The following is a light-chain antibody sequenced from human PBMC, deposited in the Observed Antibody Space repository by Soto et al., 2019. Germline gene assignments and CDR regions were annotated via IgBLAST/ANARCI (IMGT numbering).Light chain of an antibody. CDR3: QQYNNGPLT. CDR1: QSVNIY. CDR2: RAS. V-gene: IGKV3-15*01. J-gene: IGKJ1*01. Sequence: MMMTQSPATLSVSPGERATLSCRASQSVNIYLDWYQQKPGQAPRLLIYRASTRATGSPARFSGSGSVTEFTLTSSSLQSEDFAVYYCQQYNNGPLTFGQGTKVDIK.